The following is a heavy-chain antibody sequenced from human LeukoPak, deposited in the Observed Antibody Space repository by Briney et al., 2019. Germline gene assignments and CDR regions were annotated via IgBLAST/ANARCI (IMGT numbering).Heavy chain of an antibody. D-gene: IGHD1-26*01. CDR2: INPNSGGT. CDR1: GYTFTGYY. J-gene: IGHJ4*02. Sequence: GASVKVSCKASGYTFTGYYMHWVRQAPGQGLEWMGWINPNSGGTNYAQKFQGRVTMTRDTSISTAYMELSRLRSDDTAVYYCARGAVRATLPPPPFDYWGQGTLVTVSS. V-gene: IGHV1-2*02. CDR3: ARGAVRATLPPPPFDY.